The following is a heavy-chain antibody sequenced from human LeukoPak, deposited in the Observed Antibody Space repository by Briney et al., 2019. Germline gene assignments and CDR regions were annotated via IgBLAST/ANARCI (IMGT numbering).Heavy chain of an antibody. CDR1: GYSINSGYY. V-gene: IGHV4-38-2*02. CDR3: AGAYCGGDCYSGRAFDI. CDR2: IYRTGST. J-gene: IGHJ3*02. D-gene: IGHD2-21*02. Sequence: SETLSLTCTVSGYSINSGYYWVWIRQPPGKGLEWIGSIYRTGSTNYNPSLKSRVTISLDTSKNQFSLKLSSVTAADTAVYYCAGAYCGGDCYSGRAFDIWGQGTMVTVSS.